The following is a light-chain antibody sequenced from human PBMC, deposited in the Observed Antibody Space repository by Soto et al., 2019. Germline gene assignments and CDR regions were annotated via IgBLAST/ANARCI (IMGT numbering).Light chain of an antibody. J-gene: IGLJ3*02. CDR1: LSDIGAYNY. V-gene: IGLV2-14*01. CDR2: EVT. CDR3: SSYTGGNTYWI. Sequence: QSALTQPASVSGSPGQSITISCTGPLSDIGAYNYVSWYQQHPGKAPKLIIFEVTNRPSGVSNRFSGSKSGNTASLTISGLQPDDEADYHCSSYTGGNTYWIFGGGTKLTVL.